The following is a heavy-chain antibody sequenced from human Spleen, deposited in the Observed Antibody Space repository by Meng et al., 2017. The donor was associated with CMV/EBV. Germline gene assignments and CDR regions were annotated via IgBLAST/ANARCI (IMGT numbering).Heavy chain of an antibody. CDR1: GFTFSRYW. CDR3: ARDMPFMVRGVPGYYGMDV. J-gene: IGHJ6*02. CDR2: INQDGSEK. V-gene: IGHV3-7*01. D-gene: IGHD3-10*01. Sequence: GESLKISCAASGFTFSRYWMSWVRQAPGKGLEWVANINQDGSEKYYVDSVKGRFTISRDNAKSSLFLQMNSLRAEDTAVYYCARDMPFMVRGVPGYYGMDVWGQGTTVTVSS.